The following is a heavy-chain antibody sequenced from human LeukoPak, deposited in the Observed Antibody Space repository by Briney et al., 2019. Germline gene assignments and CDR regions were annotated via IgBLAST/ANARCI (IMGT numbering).Heavy chain of an antibody. J-gene: IGHJ4*02. D-gene: IGHD6-13*01. Sequence: PGGSLRLSCAASGFTFSSYWMHWVRQGPGKGLVWVSRMNSDESITSYADSVKGRFTISRDNAKSTLYLQMNSLRAEDTAVYYCARSKYTGSWFDYWGQGTLVTVSS. CDR1: GFTFSSYW. CDR3: ARSKYTGSWFDY. V-gene: IGHV3-74*01. CDR2: MNSDESIT.